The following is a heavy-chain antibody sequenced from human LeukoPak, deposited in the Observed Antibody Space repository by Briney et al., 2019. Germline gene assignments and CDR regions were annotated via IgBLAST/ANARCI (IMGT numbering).Heavy chain of an antibody. Sequence: GASVKVSCKASGYTFTSYDINWVRQATGQGLEWMGWMNPNRGNTGYAQKFQGRVTMTRNTSISTAYMELSSLRSEDTAVYYCARVGYYDSSGYYSPQKAFDYWGQGILVTVSS. J-gene: IGHJ4*02. CDR3: ARVGYYDSSGYYSPQKAFDY. V-gene: IGHV1-8*01. D-gene: IGHD3-22*01. CDR2: MNPNRGNT. CDR1: GYTFTSYD.